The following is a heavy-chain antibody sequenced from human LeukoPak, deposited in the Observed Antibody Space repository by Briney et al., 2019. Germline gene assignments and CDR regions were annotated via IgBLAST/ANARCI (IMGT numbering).Heavy chain of an antibody. CDR3: ARELDYCFDY. CDR1: GFTFSTYA. CDR2: VNSNGDTI. D-gene: IGHD1-1*01. J-gene: IGHJ4*02. Sequence: GGSLRLSCAASGFTFSTYAMHWVRQAPGKGLEYVSGVNSNGDTIYYADSVMGRFTISRDNSKNTLYLHMGSLRAEDTAVYYCARELDYCFDYWGQGTLVTVSS. V-gene: IGHV3-64*02.